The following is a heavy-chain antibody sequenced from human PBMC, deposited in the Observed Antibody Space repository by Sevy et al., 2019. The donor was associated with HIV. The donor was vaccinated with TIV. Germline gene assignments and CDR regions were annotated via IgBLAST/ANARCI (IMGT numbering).Heavy chain of an antibody. CDR3: ARSFYDSSGYYLSFAFDI. V-gene: IGHV4-31*03. J-gene: IGHJ3*02. D-gene: IGHD3-22*01. Sequence: SETLSLTCTVSGGSISSGGYYWSWIRQHPGKGLEWIGYIYYSGSTYYNPSLKSRVTISVDTSKNQFSLKLSSVTAADTAVYYCARSFYDSSGYYLSFAFDIWGQWTMVTVSS. CDR2: IYYSGST. CDR1: GGSISSGGYY.